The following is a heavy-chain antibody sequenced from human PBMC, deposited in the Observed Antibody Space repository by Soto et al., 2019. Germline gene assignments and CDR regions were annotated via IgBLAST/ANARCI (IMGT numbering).Heavy chain of an antibody. CDR2: INAGTGDT. J-gene: IGHJ6*02. D-gene: IGHD2-2*01. V-gene: IGHV1-3*01. Sequence: ASVKLSCKASGYTFNKYAMHWVRRAPGQRLEWMGWINAGTGDTKYSQKVQGRVTITRDTSASTAYMELSSLRSEDTAVYYCAREEIVAISPAKTDFYGLDVWGQGTTVTVSS. CDR1: GYTFNKYA. CDR3: AREEIVAISPAKTDFYGLDV.